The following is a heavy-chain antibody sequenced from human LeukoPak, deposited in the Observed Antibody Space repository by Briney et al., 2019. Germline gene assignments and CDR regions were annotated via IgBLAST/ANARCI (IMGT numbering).Heavy chain of an antibody. CDR2: VRNKANSYIT. D-gene: IGHD1-26*01. V-gene: IGHV3-72*01. Sequence: PGGSLRLSCAASGFTFSDHYMDWFRQVPEKGLECVGRVRNKANSYITMYAASVKGRFTISRNDSENSLYLQMNSLKTEDTAVYYCGRIRGSYLHWYFDLWGRGTLVTVSS. CDR1: GFTFSDHY. CDR3: GRIRGSYLHWYFDL. J-gene: IGHJ2*01.